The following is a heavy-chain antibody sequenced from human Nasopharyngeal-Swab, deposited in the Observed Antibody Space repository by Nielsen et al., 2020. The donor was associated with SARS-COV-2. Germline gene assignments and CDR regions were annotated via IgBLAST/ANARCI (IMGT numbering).Heavy chain of an antibody. D-gene: IGHD1-14*01. CDR3: ARGLSITYFYYGMDV. Sequence: GESLKISCVASGFTFSDHYMTWIRQAPGKGLEWVSFISDSGSYRNHADSVKGRFTISRDNAKNSLYLEMESLRVEDTAVCYCARGLSITYFYYGMDVWGQGTSVTVSS. V-gene: IGHV3-11*05. J-gene: IGHJ6*02. CDR1: GFTFSDHY. CDR2: ISDSGSYR.